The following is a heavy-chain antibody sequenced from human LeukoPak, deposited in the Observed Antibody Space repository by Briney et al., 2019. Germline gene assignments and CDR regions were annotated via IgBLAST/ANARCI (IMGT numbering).Heavy chain of an antibody. CDR1: GLIFSRYS. CDR2: SRNSKSTI. V-gene: IGHV3-48*01. J-gene: IGHJ3*02. D-gene: IGHD3-10*01. Sequence: PGGSLRLSCAASGLIFSRYSLNWVRQAPGRELAGVSYSRNSKSTINYADSVKGQFTISRDNAKISLYLQMNSLRAEDTSVYYCARDRFGVGSFDDAFDNWGQGTMVTVSS. CDR3: ARDRFGVGSFDDAFDN.